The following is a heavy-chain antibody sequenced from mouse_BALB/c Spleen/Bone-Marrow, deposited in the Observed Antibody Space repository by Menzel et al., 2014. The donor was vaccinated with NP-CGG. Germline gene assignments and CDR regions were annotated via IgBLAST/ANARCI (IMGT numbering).Heavy chain of an antibody. D-gene: IGHD2-14*01. V-gene: IGHV14-3*02. CDR3: ARYRLGTYFDY. CDR2: IDPANVNT. CDR1: GFNIKDTY. Sequence: EVKLVESGAELVKPGASVKLSCTASGFNIKDTYIHWVKQRPEQGLEWIGRIDPANVNTKYDPKFQGKATITADTSSNTDYLQLSSLTSEDTAVYYCARYRLGTYFDYWGQGTTLTVSS. J-gene: IGHJ2*01.